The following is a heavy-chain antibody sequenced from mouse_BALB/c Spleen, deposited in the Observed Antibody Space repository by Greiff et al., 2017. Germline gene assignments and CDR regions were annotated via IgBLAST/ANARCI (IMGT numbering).Heavy chain of an antibody. Sequence: ESGPGLVKPSQSLSLTCSVTGYSITSGYYWNWIRQFPGNKLEWMGYISYDGSNNYNPSLKNRISITRDTSKNQFFLKLNSVTTEDTATYYCARGGYYGNSYAMDYWGQGTSVTVSS. CDR2: ISYDGSN. CDR1: GYSITSGYY. D-gene: IGHD2-1*01. J-gene: IGHJ4*01. CDR3: ARGGYYGNSYAMDY. V-gene: IGHV3-6*02.